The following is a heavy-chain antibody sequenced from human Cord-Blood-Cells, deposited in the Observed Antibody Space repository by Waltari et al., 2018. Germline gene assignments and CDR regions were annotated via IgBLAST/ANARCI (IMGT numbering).Heavy chain of an antibody. D-gene: IGHD6-13*01. CDR3: ATIAAAGAEYFQH. J-gene: IGHJ1*01. V-gene: IGHV1-2*04. CDR2: INPNSGGT. Sequence: QVQLVQSGAEGKKPGASVTVPCKASGYTFTGYYMHLVRQAPGQGLEWMGWINPNSGGTNYAQKFQGWVTMTRDTSISTAYMELSRLRSDDTAVYYCATIAAAGAEYFQHWGQGTLATVSS. CDR1: GYTFTGYY.